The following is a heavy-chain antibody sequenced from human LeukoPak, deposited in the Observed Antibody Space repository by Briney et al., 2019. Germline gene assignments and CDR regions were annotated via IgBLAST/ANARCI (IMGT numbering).Heavy chain of an antibody. CDR2: INPNSGGT. CDR1: GYTFTGYY. J-gene: IGHJ4*02. V-gene: IGHV1-2*02. D-gene: IGHD3-3*01. Sequence: ASVKVSCKASGYTFTGYYMHWVRQAPGQGLEWMGWINPNSGGTNYAQKFQGRVTMTRDTSISTAYMELSRLRCDDTAVYYCARSSGITIFGVAIPQDYWGQGTLVTVSS. CDR3: ARSSGITIFGVAIPQDY.